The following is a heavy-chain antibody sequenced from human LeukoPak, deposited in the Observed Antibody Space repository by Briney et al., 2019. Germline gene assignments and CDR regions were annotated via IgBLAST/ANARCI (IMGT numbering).Heavy chain of an antibody. CDR3: ATDFYDST. CDR2: IRSNSDGGTI. J-gene: IGHJ5*02. D-gene: IGHD3-22*01. CDR1: GFTFSNAW. Sequence: GGSLRLSCATSGFTFSNAWMNWVRQAPGKGLEWVGRIRSNSDGGTIDYAAPVKGRFTLSRDDSKTTLYLQMNSLQTEDTAVYYCATDFYDSTWGQGTLATVSS. V-gene: IGHV3-15*07.